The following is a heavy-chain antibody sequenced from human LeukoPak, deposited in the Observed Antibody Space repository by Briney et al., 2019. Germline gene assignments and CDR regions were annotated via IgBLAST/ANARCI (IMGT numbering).Heavy chain of an antibody. D-gene: IGHD6-6*01. J-gene: IGHJ6*02. CDR2: ISYDGSNK. CDR1: GFTFSSYG. V-gene: IGHV3-30*18. Sequence: SCAASGFTFSSYGMHWVRQAPGKGLEWVAVISYDGSNKYYADSVKGRFTISRDNSKNTLYLQMNSLRAEDTAVYYCAKMLYSSSSEALYYYYYGMDVWGQGTTVTVSS. CDR3: AKMLYSSSSEALYYYYYGMDV.